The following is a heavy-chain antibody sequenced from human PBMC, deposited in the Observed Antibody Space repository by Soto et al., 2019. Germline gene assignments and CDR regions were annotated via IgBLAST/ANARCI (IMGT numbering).Heavy chain of an antibody. Sequence: EVQLVESGGGLVQPGGSLRLSCAASGFTFSSYDMHWVRQPPGKGLEWVSAIGPAGDTYYPGSVQGRFTISRDNAKNSLYLQVNNLRAEDTAIYYCATGGWGSSWYEGGSRIDYWGQGTLVTVSS. V-gene: IGHV3-13*01. D-gene: IGHD6-13*01. CDR3: ATGGWGSSWYEGGSRIDY. CDR1: GFTFSSYD. J-gene: IGHJ4*02. CDR2: IGPAGDT.